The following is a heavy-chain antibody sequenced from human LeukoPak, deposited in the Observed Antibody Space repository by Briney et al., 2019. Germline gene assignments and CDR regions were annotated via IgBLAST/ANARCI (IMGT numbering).Heavy chain of an antibody. V-gene: IGHV3-11*01. CDR3: ARALSA. J-gene: IGHJ4*02. D-gene: IGHD3-3*01. CDR1: GFIFSDFY. Sequence: GGSLRLSCAASGFIFSDFYMTWIRQAPGKGLEWISHISNSGSTIHYADSLKGRFTISRDNAKNSLYLQINSLRAEDTAVYYCARALSAWGQGTLVTVSS. CDR2: ISNSGSTI.